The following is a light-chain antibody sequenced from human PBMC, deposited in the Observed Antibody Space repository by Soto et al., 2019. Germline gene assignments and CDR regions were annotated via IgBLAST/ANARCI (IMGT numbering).Light chain of an antibody. Sequence: DIQMTQSPSTLSASVGDRVTITCRASQNIGTWLAWYQQRPGKAPKLLIYDVSSLESGVPSRFSGSGSGTEFSLTISGLQPDDSATYYCQLYNIFWTFGQGTKVEIK. CDR1: QNIGTW. CDR2: DVS. V-gene: IGKV1-5*01. CDR3: QLYNIFWT. J-gene: IGKJ1*01.